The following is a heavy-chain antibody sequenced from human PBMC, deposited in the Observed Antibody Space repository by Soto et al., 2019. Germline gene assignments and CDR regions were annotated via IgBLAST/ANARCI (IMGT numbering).Heavy chain of an antibody. CDR2: ISGSSDTI. CDR3: ARDHGGSTWFVGIYYYFGVDV. J-gene: IGHJ6*02. CDR1: GFTLSSNN. Sequence: EVQLVESGGGLVQPGGSLRLSCAASGFTLSSNNMNWVRQAPGRGLEWVSYISGSSDTISYADSVKGRFTISRDNAKNSLYLQMDSLRDEDTAVYYCARDHGGSTWFVGIYYYFGVDVWDQGTTVTVSS. D-gene: IGHD6-13*01. V-gene: IGHV3-48*02.